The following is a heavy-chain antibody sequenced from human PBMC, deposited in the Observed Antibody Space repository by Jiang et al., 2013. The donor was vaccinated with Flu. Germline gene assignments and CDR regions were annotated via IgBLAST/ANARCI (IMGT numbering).Heavy chain of an antibody. CDR3: ARDSSSEAYPLLLYYFDL. J-gene: IGHJ2*01. D-gene: IGHD2-15*01. Sequence: GTTNYAQYVEGRVTITADESTSTVYLELSSLRSEDTAVYYCARDSSSEAYPLLLYYFDLWGRGTLVTVSS. CDR2: GTT. V-gene: IGHV1-69*01.